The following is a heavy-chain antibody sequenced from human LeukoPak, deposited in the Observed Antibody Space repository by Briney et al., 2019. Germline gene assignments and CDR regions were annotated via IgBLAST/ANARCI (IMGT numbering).Heavy chain of an antibody. V-gene: IGHV3-30*02. CDR3: AKTAGGGFDY. CDR2: IRYDGSIK. Sequence: EWVAFIRYDGSIKYFADSVKGRFTISRDNSRNTLYLQMNSLRTEDTAMYYCAKTAGGGFDYWGQGTLVTVSS. D-gene: IGHD2-21*02. J-gene: IGHJ4*02.